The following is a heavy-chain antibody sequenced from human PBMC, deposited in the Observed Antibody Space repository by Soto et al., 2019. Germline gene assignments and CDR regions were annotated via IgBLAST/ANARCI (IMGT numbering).Heavy chain of an antibody. CDR1: GYTFTSYY. CDR3: ARVPNQRYCSSTSCLNWFDP. V-gene: IGHV1-46*01. CDR2: INPSGGST. D-gene: IGHD2-2*01. Sequence: EASVKVSCKASGYTFTSYYMHWVRQAPGQGLEWMGIINPSGGSTSYAQKFQGRVTMTRDTSTSTVYMELSSLRSEDTAVYYCARVPNQRYCSSTSCLNWFDPWGQGTLVTVSS. J-gene: IGHJ5*02.